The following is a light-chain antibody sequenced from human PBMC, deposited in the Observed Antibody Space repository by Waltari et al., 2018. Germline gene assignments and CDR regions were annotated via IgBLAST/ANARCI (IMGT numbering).Light chain of an antibody. CDR2: GAS. V-gene: IGKV1-NL1*01. Sequence: DIQMTQSPSSLSASVGDRVTITCRASQGISNSLAWYQQKPGKAPKLLLYGASRLGSGVPSRFSGSGSATDYTLTITSLQPEDFATYYCQQYHSSPRTFGQGTKLEIK. CDR1: QGISNS. CDR3: QQYHSSPRT. J-gene: IGKJ2*01.